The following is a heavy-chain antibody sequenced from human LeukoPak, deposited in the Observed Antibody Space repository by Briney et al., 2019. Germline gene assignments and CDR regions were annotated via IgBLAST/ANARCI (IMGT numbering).Heavy chain of an antibody. CDR3: ALVVVAAGALDY. CDR2: INPNSGGT. V-gene: IGHV1-2*02. D-gene: IGHD2-15*01. CDR1: GYTFTGYY. J-gene: IGHJ4*02. Sequence: ASVKVSCKASGYTFTGYYMHWVRQAPGQGLEWMGWINPNSGGTNYAQKFQGRVTMTRDTSISTAYMELSRLRSDDTAAYYCALVVVAAGALDYWGQGTLVTVSS.